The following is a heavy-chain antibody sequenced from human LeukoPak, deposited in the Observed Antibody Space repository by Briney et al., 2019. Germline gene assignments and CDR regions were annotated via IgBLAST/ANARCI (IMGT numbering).Heavy chain of an antibody. CDR3: ARLRYYDSSGGHYFDY. CDR1: GNSFTSYW. Sequence: GESLKISCKASGNSFTSYWIAWVRQMPGKGLEWMGIIYPGDSDTRYSPSFQGQVTISVDKSISTAYLQWSSLKASDTAMYYCARLRYYDSSGGHYFDYWGQGTLVTVSS. D-gene: IGHD3-22*01. V-gene: IGHV5-51*01. CDR2: IYPGDSDT. J-gene: IGHJ4*02.